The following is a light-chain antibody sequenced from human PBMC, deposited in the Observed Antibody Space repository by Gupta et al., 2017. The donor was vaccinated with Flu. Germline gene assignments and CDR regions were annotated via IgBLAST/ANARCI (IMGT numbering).Light chain of an antibody. CDR1: QDISNY. J-gene: IGKJ5*01. CDR2: DAS. V-gene: IGKV1-33*01. CDR3: QQDDNHRLT. Sequence: DIQMTQSPSSLSASVGDRVTITCQASQDISNYLNWYQQKPGKAPKLLIYDASNLETGVPSRFSGSGSGTDFTFTIISLQPEDNATYYCQQDDNHRLTFGQGTRLEIK.